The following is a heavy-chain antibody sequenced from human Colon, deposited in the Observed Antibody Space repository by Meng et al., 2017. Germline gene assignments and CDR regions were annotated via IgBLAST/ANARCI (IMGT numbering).Heavy chain of an antibody. V-gene: IGHV1-18*01. CDR3: ARESVDTAMVDY. CDR1: GDTFTSYG. Sequence: QVQLVQSGAEVKKPGASVKGSCKASGDTFTSYGSSWVRQAPGQGLEWMGWIYAYNGNTYYAQNIQGRVTMTTDTSTTTAYMELRSLRSDDTAVYYCARESVDTAMVDYWGQGTLVTVSS. D-gene: IGHD5-18*01. CDR2: IYAYNGNT. J-gene: IGHJ4*02.